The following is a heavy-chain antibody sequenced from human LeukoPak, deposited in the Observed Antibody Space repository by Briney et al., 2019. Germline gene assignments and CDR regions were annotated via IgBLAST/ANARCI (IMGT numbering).Heavy chain of an antibody. Sequence: SETLSLTCTVSGGSISRGGYYWSWIRQHPGKGLEWIGYIYYSGSTYYNPSLKSRVTISVDTSKNQFSLKLSSVTAADTAVYYCASAVTSYAFDIWGQGTMVTVSS. CDR3: ASAVTSYAFDI. V-gene: IGHV4-31*03. D-gene: IGHD4-17*01. CDR2: IYYSGST. CDR1: GGSISRGGYY. J-gene: IGHJ3*02.